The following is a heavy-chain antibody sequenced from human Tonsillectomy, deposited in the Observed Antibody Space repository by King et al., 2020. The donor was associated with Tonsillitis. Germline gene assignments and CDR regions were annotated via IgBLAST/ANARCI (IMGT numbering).Heavy chain of an antibody. Sequence: VQLVESGGGLVQPGGSLRLSCAASGFTFSSYSMNWVRQAPGKGLEWVSYISSSSSTIYYADSVKGRFTISRDNAKNSLYLQMNSLRAEDTAIYYCARGGPTGFDYWGQGTLVTVSS. D-gene: IGHD3-16*01. CDR3: ARGGPTGFDY. CDR1: GFTFSSYS. V-gene: IGHV3-48*01. J-gene: IGHJ4*02. CDR2: ISSSSSTI.